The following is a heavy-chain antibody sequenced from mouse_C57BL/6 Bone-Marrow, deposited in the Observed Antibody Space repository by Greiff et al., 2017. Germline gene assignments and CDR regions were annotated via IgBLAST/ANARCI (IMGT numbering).Heavy chain of an antibody. D-gene: IGHD1-1*01. Sequence: VQLQQSGPELVRPGASVKISCKASGYSFTGYYMNWVKQSPVQSLEWIGELNPTPGDTPYNQKFKAKATLTVDKSSSTAYMQLKSLTSEDSAVYYCARVYGSSPYWLAYWGQGTLVTVSA. V-gene: IGHV1-42*01. CDR3: ARVYGSSPYWLAY. CDR1: GYSFTGYY. J-gene: IGHJ3*01. CDR2: LNPTPGDT.